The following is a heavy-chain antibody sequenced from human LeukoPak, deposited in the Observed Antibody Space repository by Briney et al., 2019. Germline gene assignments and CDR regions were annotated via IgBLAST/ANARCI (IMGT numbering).Heavy chain of an antibody. CDR1: GGSFSGYY. V-gene: IGHV4-34*01. D-gene: IGHD3-3*01. Sequence: SETLSLTCAVYGGSFSGYYWSWIRQPPGKGLEWIGEINHSGSTNYNPSLKSRVTISVDTSKNQFSLKLSSVTAADTAVYYCASWDYDFWSGYPKAFDYWXQGTLVTVSS. J-gene: IGHJ4*02. CDR3: ASWDYDFWSGYPKAFDY. CDR2: INHSGST.